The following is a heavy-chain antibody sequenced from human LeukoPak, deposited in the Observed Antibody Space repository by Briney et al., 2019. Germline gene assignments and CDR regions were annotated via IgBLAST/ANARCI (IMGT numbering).Heavy chain of an antibody. V-gene: IGHV1-69*05. CDR3: AAGESIAVAGFDY. CDR1: GGTFSSYA. Sequence: GASVKVSCKASGGTFSSYAISWVRQAPGQGLEWMGGIIPIFGTANYAQKFQGRVTITTDESTSTAYMELSSLRSEDTAVYYCAAGESIAVAGFDYWDQGTLVTVSS. D-gene: IGHD6-19*01. J-gene: IGHJ4*02. CDR2: IIPIFGTA.